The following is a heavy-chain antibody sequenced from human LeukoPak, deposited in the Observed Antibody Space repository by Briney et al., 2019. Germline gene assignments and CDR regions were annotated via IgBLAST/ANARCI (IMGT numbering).Heavy chain of an antibody. D-gene: IGHD6-19*01. CDR1: GYTFTGYY. CDR3: ARVGLAVARKYYFDY. V-gene: IGHV1-2*02. CDR2: INPNSGGT. Sequence: ASVKVSCKASGYTFTGYYLHWVRQAPGQGLEWMGWINPNSGGTNYAQKFQGRVTMTRDTSISTAYMELSRLRSDDTAVYYCARVGLAVARKYYFDYWGQGTLVTVSS. J-gene: IGHJ4*02.